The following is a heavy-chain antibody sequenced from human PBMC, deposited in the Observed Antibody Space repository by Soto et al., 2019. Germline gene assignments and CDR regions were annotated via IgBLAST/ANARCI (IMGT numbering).Heavy chain of an antibody. Sequence: GESLKISCKTSGYSFTSFWIGWVRQMPGKGLEWMGIIYPGDSGTRYSPSFQGQVTISADKSISTAYLQWSSLKASDTAMYYCARSSSSGWDIDYWAQGTLVTAPQ. J-gene: IGHJ4*02. D-gene: IGHD6-19*01. V-gene: IGHV5-51*01. CDR3: ARSSSSGWDIDY. CDR2: IYPGDSGT. CDR1: GYSFTSFW.